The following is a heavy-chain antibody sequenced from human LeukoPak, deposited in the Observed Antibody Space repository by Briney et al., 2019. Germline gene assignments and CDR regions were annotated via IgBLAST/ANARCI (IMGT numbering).Heavy chain of an antibody. Sequence: GGSLRLSYAASEFSVSTNYLTWVRQAPGKGLEWVSIIYGGGNTYYAGSVKGRFIISRDSSKNTLYLQMSSLRAEDTAVYYCARDDNWNDGRGLDDWGQGTLVTVSS. CDR3: ARDDNWNDGRGLDD. CDR2: IYGGGNT. V-gene: IGHV3-53*01. J-gene: IGHJ4*01. D-gene: IGHD1-1*01. CDR1: EFSVSTNY.